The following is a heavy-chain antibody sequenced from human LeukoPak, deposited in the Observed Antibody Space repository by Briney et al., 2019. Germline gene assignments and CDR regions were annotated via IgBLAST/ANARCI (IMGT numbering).Heavy chain of an antibody. V-gene: IGHV3-30*02. CDR2: IRYDGSHK. CDR1: GFTFSSYG. CDR3: AKDRYDSSGYYWAQDY. J-gene: IGHJ4*02. Sequence: GGSLRLXCAASGFTFSSYGMHWVRQAPGKGLEWVTFIRYDGSHKYYADSVKGRFTISRDNSKNPLYLQMNSLRAEDTALYYCAKDRYDSSGYYWAQDYWGQGTLVTVSS. D-gene: IGHD3-22*01.